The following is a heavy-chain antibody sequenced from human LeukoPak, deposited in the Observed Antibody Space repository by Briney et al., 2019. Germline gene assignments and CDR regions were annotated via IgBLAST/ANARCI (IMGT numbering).Heavy chain of an antibody. CDR1: GYTLTELS. D-gene: IGHD2-2*01. CDR3: AREHQEAFDI. V-gene: IGHV1-24*01. Sequence: ASGKVSCKVSGYTLTELSMHWVRQAPGKGLEWMGGFDPEDGETIYAQKFQGRVTITTDESTSTAYMELSSLRSEDTAVYYCAREHQEAFDIWGQGTMVTVSS. J-gene: IGHJ3*02. CDR2: FDPEDGET.